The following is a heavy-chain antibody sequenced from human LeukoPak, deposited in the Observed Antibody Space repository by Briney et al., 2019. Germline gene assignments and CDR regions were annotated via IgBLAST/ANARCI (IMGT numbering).Heavy chain of an antibody. D-gene: IGHD2/OR15-2a*01. CDR2: INPDRGGT. Sequence: ASVKVSCKASGYTFNDYYIHWVRQAPGQGPEWMGWINPDRGGTNYAQKFQGRVTMTRDTSISTVYMEVKRLTSDDTGVYFCARDGIIGIILSNNWIDAWGQGTLVTVSS. CDR3: ARDGIIGIILSNNWIDA. CDR1: GYTFNDYY. J-gene: IGHJ5*02. V-gene: IGHV1-2*02.